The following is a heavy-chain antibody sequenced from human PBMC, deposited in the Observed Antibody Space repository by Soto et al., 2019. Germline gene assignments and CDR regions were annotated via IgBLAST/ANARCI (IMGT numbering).Heavy chain of an antibody. CDR3: ARDYRIAAAGSSTQMYYSGMDV. CDR1: GSTFSSYA. CDR2: IIPIFGTA. Sequence: ASVKFSCKASGSTFSSYAISWVRQAPGQGLEWMGGIIPIFGTANYAQKFQGRVTITADESTSTAYMELSSLRSEDTAVYYCARDYRIAAAGSSTQMYYSGMDVWAQGTTVTISS. D-gene: IGHD6-13*01. V-gene: IGHV1-69*13. J-gene: IGHJ6*02.